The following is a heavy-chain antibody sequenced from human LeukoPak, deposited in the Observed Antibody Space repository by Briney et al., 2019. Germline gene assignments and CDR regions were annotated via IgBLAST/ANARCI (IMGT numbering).Heavy chain of an antibody. Sequence: GGSLRLSCAASGFTFSNYWMHWVRQSPGKGLVCVARISNDGSSTGYADSVKGRFTISRDNAKNSLYLQMNSLRDEDTAVYYCARDGFVWASGIDYGWFDCWGQGTLVTVSS. CDR3: ARDGFVWASGIDYGWFDC. CDR1: GFTFSNYW. CDR2: ISNDGSST. J-gene: IGHJ4*02. V-gene: IGHV3-74*01. D-gene: IGHD4-17*01.